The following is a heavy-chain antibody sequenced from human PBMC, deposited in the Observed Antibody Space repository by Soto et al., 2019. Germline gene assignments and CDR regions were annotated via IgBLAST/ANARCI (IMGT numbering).Heavy chain of an antibody. D-gene: IGHD6-13*01. CDR2: IYYSGST. CDR1: GGSVSSGSYY. J-gene: IGHJ5*02. CDR3: ARGKQINKNLDP. Sequence: PSETLSLTCTVSGGSVSSGSYYWSWIRQPPGKGLEWIGYIYYSGSTNYNPSLKSRVTISVDTSKNQFSLKLSSVTAADTAVYYCARGKQINKNLDPWGKGTLVTVSS. V-gene: IGHV4-61*01.